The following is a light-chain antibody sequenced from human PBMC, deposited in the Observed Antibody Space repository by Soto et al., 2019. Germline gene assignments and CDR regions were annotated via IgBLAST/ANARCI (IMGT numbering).Light chain of an antibody. CDR3: QQYNNWPPELT. J-gene: IGKJ4*01. Sequence: EIVMTPSPAALSVTPGERATLSCRASQSVSSNLAWYQQKPGQAPRLLIYGASTRATGIPARFSGSGSGTEFTLTISSLQSEDFAVYYCQQYNNWPPELTFGGGTTVDIK. V-gene: IGKV3-15*01. CDR1: QSVSSN. CDR2: GAS.